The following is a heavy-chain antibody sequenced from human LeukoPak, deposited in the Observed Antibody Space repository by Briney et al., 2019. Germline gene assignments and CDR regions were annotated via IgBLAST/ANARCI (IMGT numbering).Heavy chain of an antibody. J-gene: IGHJ4*02. Sequence: PSETLSLTCTVSGASISSYYWSWIRQPAGKGLEWIGRFYTSGSTNCNPSLKSRVTMSVDTSKNHFSLKLSSVTAADTAVYYCARGGEVAVANFDYWGQGTLVTVSS. D-gene: IGHD6-19*01. CDR3: ARGGEVAVANFDY. CDR1: GASISSYY. V-gene: IGHV4-4*07. CDR2: FYTSGST.